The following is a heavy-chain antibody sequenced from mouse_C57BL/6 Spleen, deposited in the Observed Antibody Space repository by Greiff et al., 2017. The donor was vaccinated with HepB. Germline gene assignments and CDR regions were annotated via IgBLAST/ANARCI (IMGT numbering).Heavy chain of an antibody. CDR1: GYTFTSYR. Sequence: QVQLKQPGAELVKPGASVKLSCKASGYTFTSYRMPWVKQRPGRGLEWIGRVDPNSGGTKYNEKFKSKATLTVDKPSSTAYMQLSSLTSEDSAVYYCASDYDGNWYFDVWGTGTTVTVSS. CDR3: ASDYDGNWYFDV. J-gene: IGHJ1*03. D-gene: IGHD1-1*01. V-gene: IGHV1-72*01. CDR2: VDPNSGGT.